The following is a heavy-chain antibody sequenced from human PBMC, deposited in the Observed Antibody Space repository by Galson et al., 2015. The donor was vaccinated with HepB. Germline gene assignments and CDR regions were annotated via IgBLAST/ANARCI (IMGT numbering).Heavy chain of an antibody. Sequence: SLRLSCAASGFIFNNFGMSWLRQAPGEGLEWVATVSPAGVKTYYENSVRGRFTISRDNSKNTLDLQMDGLRDEDTATYFCAKGNRVTMVVVVTNYDSWGRGTLVSVSS. CDR2: VSPAGVKT. J-gene: IGHJ4*02. V-gene: IGHV3-23*01. D-gene: IGHD2-21*02. CDR3: AKGNRVTMVVVVTNYDS. CDR1: GFIFNNFG.